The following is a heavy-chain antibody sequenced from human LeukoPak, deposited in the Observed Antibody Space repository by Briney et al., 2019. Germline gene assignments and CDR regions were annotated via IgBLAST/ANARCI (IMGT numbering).Heavy chain of an antibody. CDR3: VGGDY. Sequence: GGSLRLSCAASGFTFSSYEMNWVRQAPGKGLECVANINQDGSDKYYVDSVKGRFTISSDNTKNSLYLQMNSLRAEDTAVYYCVGGDYWGQGTLVTVSS. CDR1: GFTFSSYE. V-gene: IGHV3-7*01. CDR2: INQDGSDK. J-gene: IGHJ4*02.